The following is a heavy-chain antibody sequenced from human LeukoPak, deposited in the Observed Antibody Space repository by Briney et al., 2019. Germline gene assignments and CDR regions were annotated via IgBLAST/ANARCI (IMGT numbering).Heavy chain of an antibody. CDR2: ISYDGSNK. CDR3: AKEGSNGHFDY. J-gene: IGHJ4*02. V-gene: IGHV3-30*18. Sequence: GRSLRLSCAASGFTFSSYDMHWVRQAPGKGLEWVTVISYDGSNKYYGDSVKGRFTISRDNSKNTLYLKMNSLRAEDTAVYYCAKEGSNGHFDYWGQGTLVTVSS. D-gene: IGHD1-26*01. CDR1: GFTFSSYD.